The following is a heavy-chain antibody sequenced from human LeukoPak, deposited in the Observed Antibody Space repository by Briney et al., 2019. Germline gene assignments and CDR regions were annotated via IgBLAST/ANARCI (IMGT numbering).Heavy chain of an antibody. J-gene: IGHJ5*02. CDR1: GGSISSYY. CDR3: AREGHLCSGGSCYWFDP. Sequence: PSETLSLTCTVSGGSISSYYWSWIRQPPGKGLEWIGYIYYSGSTNYNPSLKSRVTISVDTSKNQFSLKLSSVTAADTAVYYCAREGHLCSGGSCYWFDPWGQGTLVIVSS. CDR2: IYYSGST. V-gene: IGHV4-59*01. D-gene: IGHD2-15*01.